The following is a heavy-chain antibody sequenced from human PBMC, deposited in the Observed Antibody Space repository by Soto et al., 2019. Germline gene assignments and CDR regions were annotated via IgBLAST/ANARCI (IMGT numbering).Heavy chain of an antibody. CDR1: GYTFTSYY. D-gene: IGHD2-15*01. J-gene: IGHJ5*02. CDR3: ARDRVDCSGGNCWRSVEDT. CDR2: IDPSGGGT. Sequence: QVQLVQSGAEVKKPGASVKVSCKASGYTFTSYYMHWVRQAPGQGLEWMGIIDPSGGGTSYAPKFQGRLTMTRDTSTSTVYMELSSLRSEDTAVYYCARDRVDCSGGNCWRSVEDTWGPGTLVTVSS. V-gene: IGHV1-46*01.